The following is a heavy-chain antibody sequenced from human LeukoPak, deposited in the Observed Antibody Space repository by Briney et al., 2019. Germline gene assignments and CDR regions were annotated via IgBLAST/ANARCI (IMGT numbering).Heavy chain of an antibody. Sequence: GGSLRLSCAASGFTFSSYSMNWVRQAPGKGLEWVSYISSSSSTIYYADSVKGRFTISRDNAKNSLYLQMNSLRAEDTAVYYCARAWFSSSWMIDYWGQGTLVTVSS. CDR1: GFTFSSYS. V-gene: IGHV3-48*01. CDR3: ARAWFSSSWMIDY. J-gene: IGHJ4*02. D-gene: IGHD6-13*01. CDR2: ISSSSSTI.